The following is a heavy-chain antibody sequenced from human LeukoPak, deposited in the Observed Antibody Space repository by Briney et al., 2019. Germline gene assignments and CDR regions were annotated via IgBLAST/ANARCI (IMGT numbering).Heavy chain of an antibody. V-gene: IGHV3-21*01. Sequence: GGSLRLSCSASGFAVSSNYMSWVRQAPGKGLVGGSSISSSSSYIYYADSVKGRFTISRDNAKNSLYLQMNSLRAEDTAVYYCARDKSYGSGSYLYYFDYWGQGTLVTVSS. CDR1: GFAVSSNY. J-gene: IGHJ4*02. D-gene: IGHD3-10*01. CDR2: ISSSSSYI. CDR3: ARDKSYGSGSYLYYFDY.